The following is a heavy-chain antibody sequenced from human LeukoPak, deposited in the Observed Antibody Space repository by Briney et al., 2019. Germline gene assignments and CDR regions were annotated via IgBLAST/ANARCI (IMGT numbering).Heavy chain of an antibody. J-gene: IGHJ3*02. CDR3: ARLLRGQPSYAFEI. CDR1: ADSISFYY. V-gene: IGHV4-59*01. Sequence: SETLSLTCTVSADSISFYYWTWIRQPPGKGLEWIGYIYYSGSTHYNPSLKSRVNMSIDTSKNQFSLKLNSVTAADTAVYYCARLLRGQPSYAFEIWGQGAMVTVSS. D-gene: IGHD2-15*01. CDR2: IYYSGST.